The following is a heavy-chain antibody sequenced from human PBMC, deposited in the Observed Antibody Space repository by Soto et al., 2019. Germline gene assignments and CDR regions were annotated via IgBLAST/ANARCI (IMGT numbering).Heavy chain of an antibody. Sequence: GGSLRLSCAASGFTFSSAWINWVRQTSGKGLEWVGRIRSKCNGGTTDYAAPVKDRFNISRDESENTVFLQINSLKTEDTAIYYCTTGSPEIGSGIFYWGQGTLVTVSS. J-gene: IGHJ4*02. V-gene: IGHV3-15*07. D-gene: IGHD6-19*01. CDR2: IRSKCNGGTT. CDR1: GFTFSSAW. CDR3: TTGSPEIGSGIFY.